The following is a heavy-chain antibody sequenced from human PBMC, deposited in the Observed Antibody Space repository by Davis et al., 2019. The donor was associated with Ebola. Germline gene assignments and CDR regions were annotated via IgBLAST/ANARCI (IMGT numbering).Heavy chain of an antibody. D-gene: IGHD3-16*01. J-gene: IGHJ4*02. V-gene: IGHV4-59*12. CDR2: IYYSGST. CDR3: ASGGTDY. Sequence: MPSETLSPTCTVPGGSISSYYWSWIRQPPGKGLEWIGYIYYSGSTNYNPSLKSRVTISVDTSKNQFSLKLSSVTAADTAVYYCASGGTDYWGQGTLVTVSS. CDR1: GGSISSYY.